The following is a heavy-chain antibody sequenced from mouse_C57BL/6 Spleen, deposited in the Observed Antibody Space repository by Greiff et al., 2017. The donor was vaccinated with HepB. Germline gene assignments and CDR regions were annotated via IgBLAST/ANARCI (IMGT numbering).Heavy chain of an antibody. CDR3: ARSVDLRRFPYAMDY. V-gene: IGHV1-53*01. J-gene: IGHJ4*01. D-gene: IGHD1-1*01. CDR2: INPSNGGT. Sequence: VQLQQSGTELVKPGASVKLSCKASGYTFTSYWMHWVKQRPGQGLEWIGNINPSNGGTNYNEKFKSKATLTVDKSSSTAYMQLSSLTSEDSAVYYCARSVDLRRFPYAMDYWGQGTSVTVSS. CDR1: GYTFTSYW.